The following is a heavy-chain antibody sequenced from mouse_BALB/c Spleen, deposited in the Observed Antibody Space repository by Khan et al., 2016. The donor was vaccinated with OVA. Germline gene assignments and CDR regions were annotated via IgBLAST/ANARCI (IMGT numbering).Heavy chain of an antibody. CDR3: ARPPYYSYTMDY. J-gene: IGHJ4*01. D-gene: IGHD2-10*01. V-gene: IGHV9-3-1*01. CDR2: INTYTGEP. Sequence: QIQLVQSGPELKKPGETVKISCKASGYTFTKFGMNWVKQAPGKGLEWMGWINTYTGEPTYADDFKGRFAFSMETSASTAYLQINTLKDEDTATYFCARPPYYSYTMDYWGQGTSVTVSS. CDR1: GYTFTKFG.